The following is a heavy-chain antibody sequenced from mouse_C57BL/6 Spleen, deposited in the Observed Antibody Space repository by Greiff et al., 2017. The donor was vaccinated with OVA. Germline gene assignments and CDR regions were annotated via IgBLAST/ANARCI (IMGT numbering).Heavy chain of an antibody. CDR3: APYAWFAY. V-gene: IGHV1-85*01. Sequence: LQESGPELVKPGASVKLSCKASGYTFTSYDINWVKQRPGQGLEWIGWISPRDGSTKYNEKFKGKATLTVDTSSSTAYMELHSLTSEDSAVYFCAPYAWFAYWGQGTLVTVSA. J-gene: IGHJ3*01. D-gene: IGHD2-12*01. CDR2: ISPRDGST. CDR1: GYTFTSYD.